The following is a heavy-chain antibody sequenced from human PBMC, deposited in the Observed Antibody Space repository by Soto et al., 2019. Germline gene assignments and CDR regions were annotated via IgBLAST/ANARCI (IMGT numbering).Heavy chain of an antibody. CDR2: IIPIFGTA. D-gene: IGHD4-17*01. V-gene: IGHV1-69*01. CDR3: ASALRVATVVTFYFDY. CDR1: GGTFSSYA. J-gene: IGHJ4*02. Sequence: QVQLVQSGAEVKKPGSSVKVSCKASGGTFSSYAISWVRQAPGQGLEWMGGIIPIFGTANYAQKFQGRVKITADESTSTAYMELSSLRSEDTAGYYCASALRVATVVTFYFDYWGQGTLVTVSS.